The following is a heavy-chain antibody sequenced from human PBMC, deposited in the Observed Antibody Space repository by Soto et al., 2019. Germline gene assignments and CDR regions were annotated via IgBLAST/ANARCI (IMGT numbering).Heavy chain of an antibody. V-gene: IGHV3-15*01. CDR3: TRWTTDY. Sequence: EVQLVESGGGLVKPGGSLRLSCVVSGVTFDDAWLNWFRQAPGKGLEWVGRIKRTTDGGATDYAAPVKGRFTVSRDDSKNTMYLQMNSLKTEDTAVYYCTRWTTDYWGQGALVTVSS. D-gene: IGHD1-1*01. J-gene: IGHJ4*02. CDR1: GVTFDDAW. CDR2: IKRTTDGGAT.